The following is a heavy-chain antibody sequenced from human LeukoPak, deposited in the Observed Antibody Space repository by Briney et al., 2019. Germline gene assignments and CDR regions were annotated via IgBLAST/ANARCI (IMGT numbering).Heavy chain of an antibody. CDR2: IKQDGSEK. CDR1: GFTFTNYW. V-gene: IGHV3-7*01. CDR3: ARDDGSDPGGSYYFDY. J-gene: IGHJ4*02. Sequence: GGSLRLSCAASGFTFTNYWMSWVRQAPGKGLEWVANIKQDGSEKYYVDSVKGRFTISRDNAKNSLYLQMNSLRAEDTAVYYCARDDGSDPGGSYYFDYWGQGTLVTVSS. D-gene: IGHD3-16*01.